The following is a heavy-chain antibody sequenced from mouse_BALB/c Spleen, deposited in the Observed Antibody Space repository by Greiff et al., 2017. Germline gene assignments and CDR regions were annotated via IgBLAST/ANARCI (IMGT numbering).Heavy chain of an antibody. V-gene: IGHV5-4*02. CDR1: GFTFSSYY. CDR3: AREENLRYYAMDY. CDR2: ISDGGSYT. J-gene: IGHJ4*01. Sequence: EVQLVESGGGLVKLGGSLKLSCAASGFTFSSYYMSWVRQTPEKRLEWVATISDGGSYTYYPDSVKGRFTISRDNAKNNLYLQMSSLKSEDTAMYYCAREENLRYYAMDYWGQGTSVTVSS.